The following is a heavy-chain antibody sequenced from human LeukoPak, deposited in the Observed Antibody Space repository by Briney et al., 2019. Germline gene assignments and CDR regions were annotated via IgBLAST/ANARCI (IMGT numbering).Heavy chain of an antibody. CDR1: GFIFIGSA. Sequence: PGGSLRLSCAASGFIFIGSAIHWVRQAPGKGLEWVAVIWYDGSNKYYADSVKGRFTISRDNSKNTMYLQMNSLRAEDTAVYYCARVPSGTLNLDPYFDYWGQGTLVTVSS. CDR2: IWYDGSNK. CDR3: ARVPSGTLNLDPYFDY. D-gene: IGHD1-1*01. J-gene: IGHJ4*02. V-gene: IGHV3-33*08.